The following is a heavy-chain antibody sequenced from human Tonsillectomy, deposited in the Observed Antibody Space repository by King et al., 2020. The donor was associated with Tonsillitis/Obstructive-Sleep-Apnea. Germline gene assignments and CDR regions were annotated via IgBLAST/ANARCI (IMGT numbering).Heavy chain of an antibody. J-gene: IGHJ4*02. V-gene: IGHV3-53*01. CDR3: ARSPTVTKSFYFDP. CDR1: GFTVSRNY. D-gene: IGHD4-17*01. Sequence: VQLVESGGGLIQPGGSLRLSCVASGFTVSRNYMSWVPQAPGKGPEGVSVIYSGGSTYYAEPGNGRFTIYRDHSKNTLYLQMNNVRAEGTGVYYCARSPTVTKSFYFDPWGQGTLVTISS. CDR2: IYSGGST.